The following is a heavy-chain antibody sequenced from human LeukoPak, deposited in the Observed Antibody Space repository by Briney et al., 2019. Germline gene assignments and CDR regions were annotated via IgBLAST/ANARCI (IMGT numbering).Heavy chain of an antibody. CDR2: SDPEDGEP. CDR3: ATVWPRLNSAYDAQFDY. CDR1: GYTLSDLS. V-gene: IGHV1-24*01. D-gene: IGHD5-12*01. J-gene: IGHJ4*02. Sequence: ASVKVSCKVSGYTLSDLSIHWVRQAPGKGPEWIGGSDPEDGEPVYLQKLEGRATMTEDTSTDTAYMELSSLRSEDTAVYYCATVWPRLNSAYDAQFDYWGQGTLVTVSS.